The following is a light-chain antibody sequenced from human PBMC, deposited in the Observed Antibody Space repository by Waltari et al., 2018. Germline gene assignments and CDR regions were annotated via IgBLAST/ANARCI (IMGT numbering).Light chain of an antibody. CDR3: CSYAGSVPYV. CDR2: EVS. CDR1: NSYIGTYSL. Sequence: QSALTQPASVSGSPGQSITISCTGSNSYIGTYSLVSWFQHRPGKAPNLIIYEVSQRPSGVSVRFSGSKSGNTASLTISGLQAEDEADYYCCSYAGSVPYVFGTGTTVTV. V-gene: IGLV2-23*02. J-gene: IGLJ1*01.